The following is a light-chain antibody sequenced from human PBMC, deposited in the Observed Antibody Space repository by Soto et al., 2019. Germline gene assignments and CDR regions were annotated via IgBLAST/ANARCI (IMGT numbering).Light chain of an antibody. CDR1: TRDVAGDNY. J-gene: IGLJ1*01. V-gene: IGLV2-14*01. CDR3: NSSSSSPSLYV. Sequence: QSVLTQPPSVSGSLGQSITISCTGSTRDVAGDNYIPWYQQLPGKAPKLMIYQVTIRPSGISNRFSGSKSGNTASLTISGLQAEDEADYYCNSSSSSPSLYVFGTGTK. CDR2: QVT.